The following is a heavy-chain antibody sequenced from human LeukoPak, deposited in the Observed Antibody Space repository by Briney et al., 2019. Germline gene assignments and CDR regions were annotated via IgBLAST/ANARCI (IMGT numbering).Heavy chain of an antibody. D-gene: IGHD4-17*01. CDR3: ARLPTVTTYDY. CDR2: IYSGDSET. Sequence: GESLKISCKGSGYSFTTYWIGWVRQMPGKGLEWMGIIYSGDSETRYSPSFQGQVTISADKSITTAYLQWSSLKASDTAMYYCARLPTVTTYDYWGQGTLVTVSS. V-gene: IGHV5-51*01. J-gene: IGHJ4*02. CDR1: GYSFTTYW.